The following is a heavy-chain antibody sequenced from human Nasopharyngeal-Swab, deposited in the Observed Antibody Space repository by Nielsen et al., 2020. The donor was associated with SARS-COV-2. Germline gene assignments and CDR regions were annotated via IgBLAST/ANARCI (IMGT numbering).Heavy chain of an antibody. CDR3: ARGPGDGMDV. J-gene: IGHJ6*02. CDR2: ISYDGSNK. Sequence: VRQAPGEGLEWVAVISYDGSNKYYADSVKGRFTISRDNTKNTLYLQMNSLRAEDTAVYYCARGPGDGMDVWGQGTTVTVSS. D-gene: IGHD3-10*01. V-gene: IGHV3-30-3*01.